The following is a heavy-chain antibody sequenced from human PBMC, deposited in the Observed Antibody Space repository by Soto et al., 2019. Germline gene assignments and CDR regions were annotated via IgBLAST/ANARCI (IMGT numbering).Heavy chain of an antibody. Sequence: EVQLVESGGGLVQPGGSLRLSCAASGFTVSSNYMSWVRQAPGKGLEWVSVIYSGGSTYYADSVKGRFTISRDNSKNTLYLQMNRLRGEDRAVYYCARRPLGFGELGMDVWGQGTTVTVSS. CDR1: GFTVSSNY. D-gene: IGHD3-10*01. V-gene: IGHV3-66*04. J-gene: IGHJ6*02. CDR3: ARRPLGFGELGMDV. CDR2: IYSGGST.